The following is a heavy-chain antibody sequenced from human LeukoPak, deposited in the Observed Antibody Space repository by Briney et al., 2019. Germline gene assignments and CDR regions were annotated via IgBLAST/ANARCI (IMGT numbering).Heavy chain of an antibody. CDR1: DGSFSGYY. CDR2: INHSGST. V-gene: IGHV4-34*01. J-gene: IGHJ3*02. Sequence: PSETLSLTCAVYDGSFSGYYWTWIRQSPGKGLEWIGEINHSGSTKHNQSLKSRITISVDTSKNQFSLKLSSVTAADTAVYYCARHFVHSSGWYDAFDIWGQGTMVTVSS. CDR3: ARHFVHSSGWYDAFDI. D-gene: IGHD6-19*01.